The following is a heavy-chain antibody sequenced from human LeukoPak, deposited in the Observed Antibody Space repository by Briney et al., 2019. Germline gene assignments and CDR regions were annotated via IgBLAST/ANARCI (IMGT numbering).Heavy chain of an antibody. CDR1: GGTFSSYA. CDR2: IIPIFGTA. Sequence: SVKVSCKASGGTFSSYAISWVRQAPGQGLEWVGGIIPIFGTANYAQKFQGRGTITADESTSPAYMELSSLRSEDTGVYYCARVTSYGDYVTSNFDYWGQGTLVTVSS. D-gene: IGHD4-17*01. CDR3: ARVTSYGDYVTSNFDY. J-gene: IGHJ4*02. V-gene: IGHV1-69*13.